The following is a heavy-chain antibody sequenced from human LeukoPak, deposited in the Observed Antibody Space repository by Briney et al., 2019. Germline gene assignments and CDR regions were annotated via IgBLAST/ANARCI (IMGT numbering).Heavy chain of an antibody. V-gene: IGHV3-23*01. D-gene: IGHD2-2*01. CDR3: ARSVVVPAAMVYYFDY. J-gene: IGHJ4*02. CDR1: GFTFSSYW. CDR2: ISGSGGST. Sequence: GGSLRLSCAASGFTFSSYWMSWVRQAPGKGLEWVSAISGSGGSTYYADSVKGRFTISRDNSKNTLYLQMNSLRAEDTAVYYCARSVVVPAAMVYYFDYWGQGTLVTVSS.